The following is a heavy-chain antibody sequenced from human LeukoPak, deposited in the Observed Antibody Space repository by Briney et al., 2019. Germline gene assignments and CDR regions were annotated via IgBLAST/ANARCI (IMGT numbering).Heavy chain of an antibody. J-gene: IGHJ4*02. Sequence: GGSLRLSCAASGFTFSRYAMHWVRQAPGKGLEWVAVILFDGTKKYYADSVKGRFTISRDNSKNTLYLQMNSLRTDDTAVYYCASPLEYGDNGPVYWGQGTLVTVSS. CDR2: ILFDGTKK. CDR1: GFTFSRYA. CDR3: ASPLEYGDNGPVY. D-gene: IGHD4-17*01. V-gene: IGHV3-30-3*01.